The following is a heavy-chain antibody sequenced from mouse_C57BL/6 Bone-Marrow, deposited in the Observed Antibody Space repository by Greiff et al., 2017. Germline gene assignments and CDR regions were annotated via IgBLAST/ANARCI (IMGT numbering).Heavy chain of an antibody. CDR1: GYTFTSYW. J-gene: IGHJ2*01. D-gene: IGHD1-1*01. Sequence: QVQLQQSGAELVKPGASVKLSCKASGYTFTSYWMQWVKQRPGQGLEWIGEIDPSDSYTNYNQKFKGKATLTVDTSSSTAYMQLSSLTSEDCAVYYCARSGALLRYGGYDFDYWGQGTTLTVSS. CDR3: ARSGALLRYGGYDFDY. CDR2: IDPSDSYT. V-gene: IGHV1-50*01.